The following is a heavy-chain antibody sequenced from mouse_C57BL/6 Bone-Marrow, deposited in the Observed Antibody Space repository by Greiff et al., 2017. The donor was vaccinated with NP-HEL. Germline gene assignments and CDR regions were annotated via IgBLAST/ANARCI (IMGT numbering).Heavy chain of an antibody. J-gene: IGHJ4*01. CDR2: IHPNSGST. V-gene: IGHV1-64*01. CDR3: ARYDYGSYHAMDD. CDR1: GYTFTSYW. D-gene: IGHD1-1*01. Sequence: VQLQQPGAELVKPGASVKLSCKASGYTFTSYWMHWVKQRPGQGLEWIGMIHPNSGSTNYNEKFKSKATLTVDKSSSTAYMQLSSLTSEDSAVYYCARYDYGSYHAMDDWGQGTSVTVSS.